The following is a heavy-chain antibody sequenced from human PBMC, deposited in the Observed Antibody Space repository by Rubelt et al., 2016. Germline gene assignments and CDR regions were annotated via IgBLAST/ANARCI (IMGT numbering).Heavy chain of an antibody. V-gene: IGHV4-34*02. CDR2: IDHGGST. CDR3: ARGNYYYGMDV. CDR1: GGSFNNYY. Sequence: QVQLQQWGAGLLRPSETLSLTCAVSGGSFNNYYWAWIRQPPGKGPEWIGEIDHGGSTRYNPSLKSRISISVDTSKNLFSLRLSSVTAADTAVYYCARGNYYYGMDVWGQGTTVTASS. J-gene: IGHJ6*02.